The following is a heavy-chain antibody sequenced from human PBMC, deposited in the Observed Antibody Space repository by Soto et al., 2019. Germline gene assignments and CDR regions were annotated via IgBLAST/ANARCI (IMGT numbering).Heavy chain of an antibody. Sequence: QVQLLQSGAEVKKPGASVKVSCKASGYTFTSYGISWVRQAPGQAREWMGWISAYNGTTNYAQKLQGRVTMTTDTSTSRAYMELSILRSDDTDVYYCARESGWAAYYWGQGTLVTVSS. J-gene: IGHJ4*02. V-gene: IGHV1-18*01. CDR3: ARESGWAAYY. CDR2: ISAYNGTT. D-gene: IGHD6-19*01. CDR1: GYTFTSYG.